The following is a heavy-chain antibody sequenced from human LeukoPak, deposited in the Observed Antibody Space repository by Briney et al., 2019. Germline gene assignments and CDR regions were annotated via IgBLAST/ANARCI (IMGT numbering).Heavy chain of an antibody. CDR3: ARGIWSGWLDY. V-gene: IGHV4-61*05. CDR1: DGSITNNSYY. D-gene: IGHD6-19*01. CDR2: IYYSGST. J-gene: IGHJ4*02. Sequence: SETLSLACSVSDGSITNNSYYWGWIRQPPGKGLEWIGYIYYSGSTNYNPSLKSRVTISVDTSKNQFSLKLSSVTAADTAVYYCARGIWSGWLDYWGQGTLVTVSS.